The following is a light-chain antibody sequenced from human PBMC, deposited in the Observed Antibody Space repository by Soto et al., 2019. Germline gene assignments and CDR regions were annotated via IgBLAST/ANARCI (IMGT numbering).Light chain of an antibody. V-gene: IGKV3D-20*02. CDR3: QQRSNWPIT. CDR1: HVVSSSY. CDR2: GAS. Sequence: EIVLTQSPGTLSLSPGERATLSFMASHVVSSSYLAWYQQNPSQAPRLLIYGASSRATGIPDRFSGSGSGTDFTLTISSLEPEDFAVYYCQQRSNWPITFGQGTRLEIK. J-gene: IGKJ5*01.